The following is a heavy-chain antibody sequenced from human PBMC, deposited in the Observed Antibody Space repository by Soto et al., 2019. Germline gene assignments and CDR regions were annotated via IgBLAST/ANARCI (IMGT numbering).Heavy chain of an antibody. CDR2: INAGNGNT. V-gene: IGHV1-3*01. CDR1: GYTFTSYA. Sequence: QVQLVQSGAEVKKPGASVKVSCKASGYTFTSYAMHWVRQAPGQRLEWMGWINAGNGNTKYSQKFQGRVTITRDTSASSVYMELSSLRSEDTAVYYCARDRGDILTGYSTAFDIWGQGTMVTVSS. CDR3: ARDRGDILTGYSTAFDI. J-gene: IGHJ3*02. D-gene: IGHD3-9*01.